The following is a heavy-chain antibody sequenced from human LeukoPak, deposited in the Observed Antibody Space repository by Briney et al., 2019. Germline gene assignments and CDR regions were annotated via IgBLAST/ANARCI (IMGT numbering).Heavy chain of an antibody. D-gene: IGHD3-10*01. V-gene: IGHV4-59*01. CDR2: ICNSASA. J-gene: IGHJ4*02. CDR3: ARGGAPRSPELDY. CDR1: GGSFSGYY. Sequence: PSETLSLTCAVYGGSFSGYYWSWIRQSPGKGLEWIGYICNSASANYNPSLESRVVMSIDMSENHFSLNVNSVTTADTAVYYCARGGAPRSPELDYWGQGILVTVSS.